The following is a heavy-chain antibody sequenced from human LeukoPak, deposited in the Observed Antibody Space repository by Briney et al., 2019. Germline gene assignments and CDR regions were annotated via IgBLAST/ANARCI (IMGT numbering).Heavy chain of an antibody. Sequence: SETLSLTCAVYGGSFSGYYWSWIRQPPGKGLEWIGEMNHSGSANYNPSLKSRVTISVDTSKNQCSLKLSSVTAADTAVYYCARDSRQWLAIDYWGQGTLVTVSS. CDR1: GGSFSGYY. D-gene: IGHD6-19*01. V-gene: IGHV4-34*01. CDR2: MNHSGSA. J-gene: IGHJ4*02. CDR3: ARDSRQWLAIDY.